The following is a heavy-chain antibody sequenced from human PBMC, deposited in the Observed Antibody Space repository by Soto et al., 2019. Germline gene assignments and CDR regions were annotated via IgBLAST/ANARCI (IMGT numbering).Heavy chain of an antibody. J-gene: IGHJ1*01. CDR3: ARRIDCSSTSCSSEYFQH. V-gene: IGHV1-18*01. CDR1: GYTFTSYG. Sequence: ASVKVSCKASGYTFTSYGISWVRQAPGQGLEWMGWISAYNGNTNYAQKLQGRVTMTTDTSTSTAYMELRSLRSDDTAVYYCARRIDCSSTSCSSEYFQHWGQGTLVTVSS. CDR2: ISAYNGNT. D-gene: IGHD2-2*01.